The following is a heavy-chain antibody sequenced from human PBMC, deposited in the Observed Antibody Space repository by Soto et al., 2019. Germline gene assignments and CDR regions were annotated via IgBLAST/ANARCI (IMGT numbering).Heavy chain of an antibody. Sequence: PGGSLRLSCAASGFIFSSDWMHWVRQAPGKGLVWVSRINTDGSDTSYADSVKGRFTISRDNAQNTLYLQMNSLRAEDTAVYYCAKASLTTQRYYYGMDVWGQGTTVTVSS. D-gene: IGHD4-4*01. J-gene: IGHJ6*02. CDR3: AKASLTTQRYYYGMDV. CDR1: GFIFSSDW. V-gene: IGHV3-74*01. CDR2: INTDGSDT.